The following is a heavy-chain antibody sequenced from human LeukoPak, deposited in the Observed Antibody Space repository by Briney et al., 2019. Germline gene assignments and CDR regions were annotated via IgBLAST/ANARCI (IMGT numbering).Heavy chain of an antibody. CDR3: ARASPGIAVAGTVTSFDY. D-gene: IGHD6-19*01. CDR2: INPNSGGT. J-gene: IGHJ4*02. V-gene: IGHV1-2*02. Sequence: PVASVEVSCKASGYTFTGYDMHWVRQAPGQGLEWMGWINPNSGGTNYAQKFQGRVTMTRDTSISTAYMELSRLRSDDTAVYYCARASPGIAVAGTVTSFDYWGQGTLVTVSS. CDR1: GYTFTGYD.